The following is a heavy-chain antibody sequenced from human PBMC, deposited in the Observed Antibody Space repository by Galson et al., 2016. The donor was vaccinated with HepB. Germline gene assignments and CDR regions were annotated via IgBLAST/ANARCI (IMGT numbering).Heavy chain of an antibody. Sequence: PALVKPTQTLTLTCTFSGFSLSTTGVGMGRIRQPPGKALEWLALIYWDDDKHYTPSLKSRLTITKDTSKNQVVLTLSNVSPVDTATYYCAHGAGYFDYWGQGTLVTVSS. J-gene: IGHJ4*02. V-gene: IGHV2-5*02. CDR3: AHGAGYFDY. CDR1: GFSLSTTGVG. CDR2: IYWDDDK. D-gene: IGHD6-19*01.